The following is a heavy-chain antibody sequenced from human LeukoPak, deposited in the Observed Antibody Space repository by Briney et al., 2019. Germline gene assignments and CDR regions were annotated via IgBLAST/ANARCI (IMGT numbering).Heavy chain of an antibody. Sequence: ASVKVSCKASGYTFTSYDINWVRQATGQGLEWMGWMNPSSGNTGYAQKFQGRVTITRNTSISTAYMELSSLRSEDTAVYYCAVWGYDFWSGYSYYFDYWGQGTLVTVSS. CDR1: GYTFTSYD. D-gene: IGHD3-3*01. CDR3: AVWGYDFWSGYSYYFDY. J-gene: IGHJ4*02. V-gene: IGHV1-8*03. CDR2: MNPSSGNT.